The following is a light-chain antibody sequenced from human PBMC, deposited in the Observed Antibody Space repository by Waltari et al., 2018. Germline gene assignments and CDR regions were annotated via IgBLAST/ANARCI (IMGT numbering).Light chain of an antibody. V-gene: IGKV3-20*01. J-gene: IGKJ2*01. Sequence: VLTQSPGTLPLSPGERVTLSCRASQSLTKRYLAWYQQRPGQAPRLLIYGASSRAAGIPDRFSGSGSGTDFTLTISRLEPEDFAVYYCQQYGSSILYTFGQGTKLEIK. CDR3: QQYGSSILYT. CDR1: QSLTKRY. CDR2: GAS.